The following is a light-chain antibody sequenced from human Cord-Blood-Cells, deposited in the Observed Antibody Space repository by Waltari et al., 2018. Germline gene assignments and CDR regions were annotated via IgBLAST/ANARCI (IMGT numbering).Light chain of an antibody. Sequence: DIQMTQSPSSLSASVGDRVTITCQARQDISNYLNWYQQKPGKAPKLLIYDASNLETGVPSRFSGSVSGTEFTFTISSLQPEDIATYYCQQYDNLYTFGQGTKLEIK. CDR3: QQYDNLYT. V-gene: IGKV1-33*01. J-gene: IGKJ2*01. CDR2: DAS. CDR1: QDISNY.